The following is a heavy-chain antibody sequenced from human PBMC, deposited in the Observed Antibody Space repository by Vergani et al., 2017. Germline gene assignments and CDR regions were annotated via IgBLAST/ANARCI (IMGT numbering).Heavy chain of an antibody. CDR1: GFTFSSYS. D-gene: IGHD2/OR15-2a*01. J-gene: IGHJ4*02. Sequence: EVQLVESGGGLVQPGGSLRLSCAASGFTFSSYSMNWVRQAPGKGLEWVSYISSSSTIYYADSVKGRFTISRDNAKNSLYLQMNSLRAEDTAVYYCATQSAGNWDYWGQGTLVTVSS. V-gene: IGHV3-48*01. CDR2: ISSSSTI. CDR3: ATQSAGNWDY.